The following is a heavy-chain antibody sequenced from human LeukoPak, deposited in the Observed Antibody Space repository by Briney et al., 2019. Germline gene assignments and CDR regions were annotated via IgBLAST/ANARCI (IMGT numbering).Heavy chain of an antibody. J-gene: IGHJ4*02. D-gene: IGHD2-2*01. CDR3: AKDDSEYQLPFDY. CDR2: ISGSGGST. V-gene: IGHV3-23*01. CDR1: GFTFSGYA. Sequence: TGGSLRLSCAASGFTFSGYAMSWVRQAPGKGLEWVSAISGSGGSTYYADSVKGRFTISRDNSKNTLYLQMNSLRAEDTAVYYCAKDDSEYQLPFDYWGQGTLVTVSS.